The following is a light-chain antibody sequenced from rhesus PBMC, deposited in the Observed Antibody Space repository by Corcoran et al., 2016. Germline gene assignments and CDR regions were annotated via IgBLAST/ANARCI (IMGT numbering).Light chain of an antibody. CDR3: LQDYATPLT. V-gene: IGKV1-94*01. CDR2: VAS. J-gene: IGKJ4*01. Sequence: DIQMTQSPSSLSASVGDRVTVIRRASQGINKELSWYQQKPGKAPTLLIYVASSWQPGVSSRFSGSGSGTDYTLTISSLQPEDVATYYCLQDYATPLTFGGGTKVEIE. CDR1: QGINKE.